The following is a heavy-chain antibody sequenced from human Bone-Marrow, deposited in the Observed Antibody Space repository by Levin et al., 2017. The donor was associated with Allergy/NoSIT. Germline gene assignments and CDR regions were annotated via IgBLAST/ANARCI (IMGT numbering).Heavy chain of an antibody. CDR1: GFSLSGHA. J-gene: IGHJ4*02. V-gene: IGHV3-23*01. D-gene: IGHD3-16*01. Sequence: QPGGSLRLSCRASGFSLSGHAMSWVRQAPGKGLNWVSAISGDGNNEYYADSVRGRFTVSRDTSGNTVFLQMDSLSAEDTAVYYCAYDSVLPFEYWGQGTLVTVSS. CDR3: AYDSVLPFEY. CDR2: ISGDGNNE.